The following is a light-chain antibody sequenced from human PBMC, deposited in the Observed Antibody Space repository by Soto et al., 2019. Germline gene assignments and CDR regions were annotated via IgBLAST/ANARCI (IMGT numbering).Light chain of an antibody. CDR2: DAS. CDR3: QQYHSYPYT. J-gene: IGKJ2*01. V-gene: IGKV1-5*01. CDR1: QHINTW. Sequence: DIQMTQSPYTLSASVGDRVTITCRASQHINTWLAWYQQESGKAPKLLMYDASSLESGVPSRFSGSSSGTEFTLTISSVQPGDFATYYCQQYHSYPYTFGQGTKLEIK.